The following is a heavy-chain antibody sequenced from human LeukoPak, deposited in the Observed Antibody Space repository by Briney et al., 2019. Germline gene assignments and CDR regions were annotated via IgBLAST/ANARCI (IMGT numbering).Heavy chain of an antibody. V-gene: IGHV3-7*01. D-gene: IGHD3-22*01. CDR1: GFTFSSYW. CDR2: IKQDGSEK. CDR3: AKTTPGHYYDSSGYYYQGPSYFDY. J-gene: IGHJ4*02. Sequence: GGSLRLSCAASGFTFSSYWMSWVRQAPGKGLEWVANIKQDGSEKYYVDSVKGRFTISRDNSKNTLYLQMNSLRAEDTAVYYCAKTTPGHYYDSSGYYYQGPSYFDYWGQGTLVTVSS.